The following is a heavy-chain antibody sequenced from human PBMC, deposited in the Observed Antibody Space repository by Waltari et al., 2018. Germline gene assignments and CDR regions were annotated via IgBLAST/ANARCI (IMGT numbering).Heavy chain of an antibody. V-gene: IGHV2-26*01. J-gene: IGHJ1*01. Sequence: QVPLKESGPALVKPTETLTLNCTGTEVALSKSRMGVSWIRQPPGKALEWLAHIFANGEKSYSTSLKKRLSISKDTFRTQVVLTMTDMDPLDTATYFCALSLAIPGPEYFHQWGQGTLVTVSS. CDR1: EVALSKSRMG. D-gene: IGHD2-21*01. CDR3: ALSLAIPGPEYFHQ. CDR2: IFANGEK.